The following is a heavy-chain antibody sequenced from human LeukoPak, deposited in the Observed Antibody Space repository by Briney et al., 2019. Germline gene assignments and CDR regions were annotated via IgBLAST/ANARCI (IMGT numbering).Heavy chain of an antibody. V-gene: IGHV3-7*05. CDR1: GFTFSNYW. Sequence: TGGSLRLSCAASGFTFSNYWMSRVRQAPEKGLEWVANIKEDGSVKYYVDSVKGRFTISRDNAKNSLYLHMNSLRVEDRAVYYCARGSGWLDPWGQGTLVTVFS. D-gene: IGHD1-26*01. CDR2: IKEDGSVK. J-gene: IGHJ5*02. CDR3: ARGSGWLDP.